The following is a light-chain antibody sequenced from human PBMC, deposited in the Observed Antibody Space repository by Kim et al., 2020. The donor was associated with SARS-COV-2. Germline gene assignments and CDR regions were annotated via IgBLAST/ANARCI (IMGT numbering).Light chain of an antibody. J-gene: IGKJ2*01. CDR2: LGS. Sequence: EPAYLSCRSCSSILVNNGNNLLDWDPPKAGQSPTILIYLGSNPACGVPDRFSCSGSGPDFTLQISRVEAEDVGVYYCMQVLQIPRTFGQGTKLEI. V-gene: IGKV2-28*01. CDR3: MQVLQIPRT. CDR1: SSILVNNGNNL.